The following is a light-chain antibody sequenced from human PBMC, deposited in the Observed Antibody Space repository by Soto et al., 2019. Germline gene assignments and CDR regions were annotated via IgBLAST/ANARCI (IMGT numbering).Light chain of an antibody. CDR1: QDIGNK. CDR2: SAY. J-gene: IGKJ1*01. V-gene: IGKV1-6*01. CDR3: LQDYNYAWT. Sequence: ASQMTQSPSSLSASVGDRVTITCRASQDIGNKLGWFQQKPGKAPELLIYSAYKLQSGVPSRFSGSGSGTDFTLTISSLQPEDFATYYCLQDYNYAWTFGQGTKVAIK.